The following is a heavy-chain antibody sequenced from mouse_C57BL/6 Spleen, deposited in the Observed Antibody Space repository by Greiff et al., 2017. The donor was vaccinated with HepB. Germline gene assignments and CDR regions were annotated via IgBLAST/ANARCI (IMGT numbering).Heavy chain of an antibody. CDR3: ARDPSLGSSFYAMDY. V-gene: IGHV3-6*01. CDR2: ISYDGSN. D-gene: IGHD1-1*01. CDR1: GYSITSGYY. Sequence: EVQLQESGPGLVKPSQSLSLTCSVTGYSITSGYYWNWIRQFPGNKLEWMGYISYDGSNNYNPSLKNRISITRDTSKNQFFLKLNSVTTEDTATYYCARDPSLGSSFYAMDYWGQGTSVTVSS. J-gene: IGHJ4*01.